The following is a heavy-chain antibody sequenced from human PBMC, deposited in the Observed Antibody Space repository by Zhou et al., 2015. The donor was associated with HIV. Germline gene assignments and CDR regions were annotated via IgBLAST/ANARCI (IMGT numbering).Heavy chain of an antibody. D-gene: IGHD2-2*01. V-gene: IGHV1-69*08. J-gene: IGHJ4*02. Sequence: QVQLVQSGAEVRKPGSSVKVSCKASGGTVSTYTINWVRLAPGQGLEWMGRINPNDDIAAYAQKFQGRVTVTADKSTGTAYMELSSLRFDDTAVYYCARDRRGLSSLFDYWGQGTLVTVSS. CDR3: ARDRRGLSSLFDY. CDR2: INPNDDIA. CDR1: GGTVSTYT.